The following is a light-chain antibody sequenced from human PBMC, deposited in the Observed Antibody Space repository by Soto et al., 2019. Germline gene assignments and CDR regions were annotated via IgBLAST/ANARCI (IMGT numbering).Light chain of an antibody. CDR2: ENN. V-gene: IGLV1-51*02. CDR1: SSNIGNNY. CDR3: GTWDSSLSAAV. J-gene: IGLJ7*01. Sequence: QSVLTQPPSVSAAPGQKVTISCSGSSSNIGNNYVSWYQQLPGTAPKLLIYENNKRPSGIPDRFSGSKSGTSATLGITGLQTGDEADYYCGTWDSSLSAAVIGGGTQLTVL.